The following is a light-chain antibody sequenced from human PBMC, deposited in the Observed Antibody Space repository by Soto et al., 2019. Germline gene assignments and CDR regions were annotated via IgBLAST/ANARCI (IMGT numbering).Light chain of an antibody. V-gene: IGKV1-5*01. Sequence: DIQITQSPSTLSASVGDRVTITCRASQSISSWLAWYQQKPGKAPKLLIYGASSLESGVPSRFSGSGSGTDFTLTISCLQSEDFATYYCQQYYSYPWTFGQGTKVDIK. CDR1: QSISSW. CDR3: QQYYSYPWT. CDR2: GAS. J-gene: IGKJ1*01.